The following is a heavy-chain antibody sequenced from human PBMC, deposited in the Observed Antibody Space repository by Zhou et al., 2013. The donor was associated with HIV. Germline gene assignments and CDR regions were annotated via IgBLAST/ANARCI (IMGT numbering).Heavy chain of an antibody. Sequence: QVQLQESGPGLVKPSETLSLTCTVSGGSISSHYWSWIRQPPGKGLEWIGYLFYSGSTNYNPSLKSRVTISLDTSKTQFSLKLSSVTAADTAVYYCARGSGYYYDYRGVXYWGQGTLVTVSS. D-gene: IGHD3-22*01. V-gene: IGHV4-59*11. CDR1: GGSISSHY. J-gene: IGHJ4*02. CDR2: LFYSGST. CDR3: ARGSGYYYDYRGVXY.